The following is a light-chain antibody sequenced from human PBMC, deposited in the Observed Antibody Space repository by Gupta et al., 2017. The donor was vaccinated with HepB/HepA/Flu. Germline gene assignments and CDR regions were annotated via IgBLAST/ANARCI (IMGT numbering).Light chain of an antibody. CDR2: DAS. J-gene: IGKJ3*01. V-gene: IGKV1-33*01. CDR1: QDISNY. Sequence: DIQMTQSPSSLSASVGDRVTITCQASQDISNYLNWYQQKPGKAPKLLIYDASNLETGVPSRFSGSGSGTDFTFTISSLQPEDIATYYCQQYDKLPRFTLGPGTKVDIK. CDR3: QQYDKLPRFT.